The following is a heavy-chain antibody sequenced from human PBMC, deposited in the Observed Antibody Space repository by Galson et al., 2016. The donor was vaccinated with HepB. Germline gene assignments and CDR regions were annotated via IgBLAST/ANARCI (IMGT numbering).Heavy chain of an antibody. D-gene: IGHD3-10*01. CDR1: GGSVSNYH. CDR3: ARTTSNMVRGIGVFDM. J-gene: IGHJ3*02. V-gene: IGHV4-59*02. Sequence: SETLSLTCSVSGGSVSNYHWSWIRQPPGKGLEWIGYIFNSGSTNYNPSLNSRFTISVDMSKNPFSLRLNSVTAADTAVYFCARTTSNMVRGIGVFDMWGQGTMVTVSS. CDR2: IFNSGST.